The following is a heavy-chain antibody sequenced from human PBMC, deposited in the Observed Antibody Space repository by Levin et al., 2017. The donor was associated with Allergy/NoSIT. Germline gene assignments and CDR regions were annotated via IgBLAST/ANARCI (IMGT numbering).Heavy chain of an antibody. CDR3: ARRADGFCSSTNCPTPFDH. D-gene: IGHD2-2*01. CDR1: GYTFTSYS. CDR2: INADNGNT. V-gene: IGHV1-3*01. Sequence: GESLKISCTASGYTFTSYSIHWVRQAPGQSLEWMGWINADNGNTKHSPKFQGRVTITSDKSAGTAYMELSSLSSEDTAVYYCARRADGFCSSTNCPTPFDHWGQGTLVTVSS. J-gene: IGHJ4*02.